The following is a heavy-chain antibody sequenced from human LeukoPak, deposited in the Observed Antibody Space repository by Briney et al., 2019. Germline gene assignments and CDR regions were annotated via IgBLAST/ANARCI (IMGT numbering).Heavy chain of an antibody. D-gene: IGHD2-2*01. V-gene: IGHV3-23*01. CDR3: AHGSMYQLDY. CDR1: GFTFSSYA. J-gene: IGHJ4*02. Sequence: GGSLRLSCAASGFTFSSYAMSWVRLAPGKGLEWVSGIIGGAGGTYYADSVKGRFTISRDNAKNTLYLQMNSLRAEDTAVYYCAHGSMYQLDYWGQGTLVTVSS. CDR2: IIGGAGGT.